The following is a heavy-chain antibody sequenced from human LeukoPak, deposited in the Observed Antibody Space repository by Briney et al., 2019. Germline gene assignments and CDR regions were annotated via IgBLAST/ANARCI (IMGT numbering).Heavy chain of an antibody. Sequence: AGTLSLSCTVSGYSISSGYNWGWIRHPPGEVLGGIGSIYHSGSTYYNPSLKSRVTISVDTSKNQFSLKLSTVTAADTAVYYCARSPRTSGYPKEGGQGTLVTVSS. CDR2: IYHSGST. CDR3: ARSPRTSGYPKE. J-gene: IGHJ4*02. V-gene: IGHV4-38-2*02. D-gene: IGHD3-22*01. CDR1: GYSISSGYN.